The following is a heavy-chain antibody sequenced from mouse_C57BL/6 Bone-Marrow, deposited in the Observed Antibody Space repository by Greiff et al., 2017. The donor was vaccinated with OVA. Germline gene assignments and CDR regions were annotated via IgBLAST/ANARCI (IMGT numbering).Heavy chain of an antibody. J-gene: IGHJ1*03. D-gene: IGHD1-1*01. CDR1: GYTFTSYW. Sequence: QVQLQQPGAELVKPGASVKMSCKASGYTFTSYWITWVKQRPGQGLEWIGDIYPGSGSTNYNEKFKSKATLTVDTSSSTAYIQLSSLTSEDSAVYYCARSIFHYYGSSYDWYFYVWGTGTTVTVSS. CDR2: IYPGSGST. CDR3: ARSIFHYYGSSYDWYFYV. V-gene: IGHV1-55*01.